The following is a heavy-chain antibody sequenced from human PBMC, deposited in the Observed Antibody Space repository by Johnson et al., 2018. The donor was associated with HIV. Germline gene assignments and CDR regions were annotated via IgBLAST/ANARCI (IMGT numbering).Heavy chain of an antibody. V-gene: IGHV3-20*04. J-gene: IGHJ3*02. CDR3: AKVTSYSSSSIAFDI. CDR2: ISWNSGSI. CDR1: GFIFENYG. D-gene: IGHD6-6*01. Sequence: VQLVESGGSVVRPGGSLRLSCAASGFIFENYGMNWVRQGPGKGLEWVSGISWNSGSIGYADSVKGRFTISRDNAKNSLYLQLNSLRAEDTALYYCAKVTSYSSSSIAFDIWGQGTMVTVSS.